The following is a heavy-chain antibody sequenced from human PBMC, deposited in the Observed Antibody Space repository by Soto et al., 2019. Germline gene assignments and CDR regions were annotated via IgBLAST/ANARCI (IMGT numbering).Heavy chain of an antibody. CDR1: CGSISSHY. J-gene: IGHJ4*02. CDR2: IYLSGNT. Sequence: NPSETLSLPCTVSCGSISSHYWSWIRQPAGKGLEWIGRIYLSGNTKINPSLKNRVTMSVDASKNQFSLNLKSVTAADTAVYYCAKELKPYNSGWYFALSGGQGTLVTV. D-gene: IGHD6-19*01. V-gene: IGHV4-4*07. CDR3: AKELKPYNSGWYFALS.